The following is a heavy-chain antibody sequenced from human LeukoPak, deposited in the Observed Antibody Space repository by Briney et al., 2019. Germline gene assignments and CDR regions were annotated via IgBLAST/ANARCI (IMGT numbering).Heavy chain of an antibody. D-gene: IGHD4-17*01. J-gene: IGHJ4*02. CDR3: TRMTTGHDY. CDR1: GVSFDDYY. Sequence: SETLSLTCGVSGVSFDDYYWSWVRQTPGKGLEWLGEINHSGYTNDSPSLKSRVTLSIDTSRKQFSLNLRSVTVADAGIYYCTRMTTGHDYWGQGTLVTVS. CDR2: INHSGYT. V-gene: IGHV4-34*01.